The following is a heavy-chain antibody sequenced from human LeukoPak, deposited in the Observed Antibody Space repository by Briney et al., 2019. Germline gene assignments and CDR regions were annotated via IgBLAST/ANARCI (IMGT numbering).Heavy chain of an antibody. CDR3: AEVVGGDCCGDY. CDR1: GFTFSSYG. CDR2: ISYDGSNK. Sequence: GGSLRLSCAASGFTFSSYGMHWVRQAPGKRLEWVAVISYDGSNKYYADSVKGRFTISRDNSKNTLYLQMNSLRAEDTAVYYCAEVVGGDCCGDYWGQGTLVTVSS. J-gene: IGHJ4*02. V-gene: IGHV3-30*18. D-gene: IGHD2-21*01.